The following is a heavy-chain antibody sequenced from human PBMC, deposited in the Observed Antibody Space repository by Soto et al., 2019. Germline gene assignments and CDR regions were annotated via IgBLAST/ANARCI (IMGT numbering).Heavy chain of an antibody. CDR3: ARGRYCGGDCLHYYYYGMDD. J-gene: IGHJ6*02. Sequence: QVQLVQSGAEVKKPGSSVKVSCKASGGTFSSYAISWVRQAPGQGLEWMGGIIPIFGTANYAQKFQGRVTITADESTSTAYMELSSLRSEDTAVYYCARGRYCGGDCLHYYYYGMDDWGQGTTVTVSS. CDR2: IIPIFGTA. CDR1: GGTFSSYA. V-gene: IGHV1-69*01. D-gene: IGHD2-21*02.